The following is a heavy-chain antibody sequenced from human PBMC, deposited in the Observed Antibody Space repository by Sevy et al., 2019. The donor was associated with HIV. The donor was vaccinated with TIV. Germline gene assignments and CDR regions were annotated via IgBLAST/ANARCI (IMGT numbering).Heavy chain of an antibody. Sequence: SETLSLTCAVSGGSISSSNWWSWVRQPPGKGLEWIGEIYHSGSTNYNPSLKSRVTISVDKSKNQFSLKLSSVTAADTAVYYCARERGGGYSYGTFDYWGQGTLVTVSS. V-gene: IGHV4-4*02. D-gene: IGHD5-18*01. CDR2: IYHSGST. J-gene: IGHJ4*02. CDR1: GGSISSSNW. CDR3: ARERGGGYSYGTFDY.